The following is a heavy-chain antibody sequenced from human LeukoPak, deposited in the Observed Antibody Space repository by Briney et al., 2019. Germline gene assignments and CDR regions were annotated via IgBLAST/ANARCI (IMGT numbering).Heavy chain of an antibody. CDR3: ARSFDY. J-gene: IGHJ4*02. V-gene: IGHV3-23*01. Sequence: GGSLRLSCADSGFTFSNYAMSWVRQAPGKGLEWVSVISGSGGRSYYADSVKGRFTISRDNSKNTLYLQMNSLRAEDTAVYYCARSFDYWGQGTLVTVSS. CDR2: ISGSGGRS. CDR1: GFTFSNYA.